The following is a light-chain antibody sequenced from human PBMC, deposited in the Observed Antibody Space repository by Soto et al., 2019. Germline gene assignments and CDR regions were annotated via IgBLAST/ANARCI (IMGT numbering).Light chain of an antibody. J-gene: IGLJ1*01. CDR1: SGDVGSYNY. CDR3: SSYTSSNTFV. V-gene: IGLV2-14*03. CDR2: HVS. Sequence: QSVLAQPASVSGSPGQSITISCAGTSGDVGSYNYVSWYQQHPGSAPTLMIYHVSDRPSGVSDRFSASKSGNTASLTISGLQAEDEADYYCSSYTSSNTFVFGTGTKVTVL.